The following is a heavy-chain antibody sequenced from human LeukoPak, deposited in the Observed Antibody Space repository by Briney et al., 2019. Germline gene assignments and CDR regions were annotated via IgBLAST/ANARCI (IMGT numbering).Heavy chain of an antibody. D-gene: IGHD2-21*02. CDR2: ISSSRNNI. CDR1: GFTFSRYS. CDR3: ARAVTVVTRGGLVFDY. V-gene: IGHV3-48*02. J-gene: IGHJ4*02. Sequence: GGSLRLSCAASGFTFSRYSMNWVRQAPGKGLEGGAYISSSRNNINYADSVKGRFTVSRDNAKNSLFMQMNRLRDEHTSVYYCARAVTVVTRGGLVFDYWGQGTLVTVSS.